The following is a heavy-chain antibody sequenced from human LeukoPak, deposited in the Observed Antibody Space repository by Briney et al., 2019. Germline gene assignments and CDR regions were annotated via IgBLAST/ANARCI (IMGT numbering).Heavy chain of an antibody. J-gene: IGHJ4*02. Sequence: ASVKVSCKASGYTFSTYYMHWVRQAPGQGLEWMVIINPSGSDSNYAQKFQGRVTMTRDMSTSTVNMELSILRSEDRAVYYCARDGGGDYDFDYWGQGTLVTVSS. V-gene: IGHV1-46*01. CDR1: GYTFSTYY. CDR2: INPSGSDS. CDR3: ARDGGGDYDFDY. D-gene: IGHD4-17*01.